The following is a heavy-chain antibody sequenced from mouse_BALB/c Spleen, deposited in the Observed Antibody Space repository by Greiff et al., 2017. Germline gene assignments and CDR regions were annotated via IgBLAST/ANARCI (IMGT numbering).Heavy chain of an antibody. V-gene: IGHV5-4*02. CDR2: ISDGGSYT. D-gene: IGHD1-1*02. Sequence: EVHLVESGGGLVKPGGSLKLSCAASGFTFSDYYMYWVRQTPEKRLEWVATISDGGSYTYYPDSVKGRFTISRDNAKNNLYLQMSSLKSEDTAMYYCARDEDGGGWFAYWGQGTLVTVSA. CDR3: ARDEDGGGWFAY. J-gene: IGHJ3*01. CDR1: GFTFSDYY.